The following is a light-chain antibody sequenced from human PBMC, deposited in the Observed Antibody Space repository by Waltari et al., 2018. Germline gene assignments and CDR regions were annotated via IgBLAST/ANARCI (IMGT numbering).Light chain of an antibody. V-gene: IGKV1-39*01. Sequence: DIQMTQSPSSLSASVGDRVTITCRASQSISSYLNWYQQKPGKAPKLLIYAASSLQSGVPSRFSGSGSGTDFTLAISSLQSEDVATYYCQKYDSAPLTFGPGTKVEIK. CDR3: QKYDSAPLT. CDR1: QSISSY. CDR2: AAS. J-gene: IGKJ3*01.